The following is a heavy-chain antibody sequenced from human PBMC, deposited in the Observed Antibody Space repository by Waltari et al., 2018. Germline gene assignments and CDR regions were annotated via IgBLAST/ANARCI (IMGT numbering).Heavy chain of an antibody. D-gene: IGHD4-17*01. CDR2: VEPEDGET. Sequence: EVQLVQSGAEVKKPGATVKLSCKVSGYTFTDYYMHWVQQAPGKGLEWMGLVEPEDGETIYAEKFQGRVTITADTSTDTAYMELSSLRSEDTAVYYCATGLMTMVVTERRDWGQGTLVTVSS. CDR1: GYTFTDYY. CDR3: ATGLMTMVVTERRD. V-gene: IGHV1-69-2*01. J-gene: IGHJ4*02.